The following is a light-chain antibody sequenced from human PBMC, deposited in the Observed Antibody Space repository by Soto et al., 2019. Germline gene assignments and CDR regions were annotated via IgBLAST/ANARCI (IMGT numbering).Light chain of an antibody. CDR1: QTVNSNY. CDR2: GAS. J-gene: IGKJ5*01. V-gene: IGKV3-20*01. Sequence: EIVLTQSPGTLSLSPGERATLSCRASQTVNSNYLAWYQQKPGQAPRLLIYGASNRATGIPDRFSGSGSGTEFTLTISRLDSEDFVVYYCQQNGSLPITFGQGTRLEIK. CDR3: QQNGSLPIT.